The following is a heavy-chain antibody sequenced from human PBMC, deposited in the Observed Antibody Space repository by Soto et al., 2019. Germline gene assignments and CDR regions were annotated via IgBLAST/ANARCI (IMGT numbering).Heavy chain of an antibody. V-gene: IGHV3-74*01. Sequence: GGSLRLSCAASGLTFNRYWMHWVRHAPGKGLVWVSHINTDGSNTNYADSVKGRFTISRDNAKSTLFLQMNSLRDEDTAVYYCAREFSSGGNCYTYYFDTWGQGIPVTVSS. J-gene: IGHJ5*02. CDR3: AREFSSGGNCYTYYFDT. CDR1: GLTFNRYW. D-gene: IGHD2-15*01. CDR2: INTDGSNT.